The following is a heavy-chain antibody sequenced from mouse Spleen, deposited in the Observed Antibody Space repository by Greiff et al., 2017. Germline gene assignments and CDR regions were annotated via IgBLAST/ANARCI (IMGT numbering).Heavy chain of an antibody. CDR1: GYTFSSYW. CDR2: ILPGSGST. Sequence: QVQLQQSGAELMKPGASVKISCKATGYTFSSYWIEWVKQRPGHGLEWIGEILPGSGSTNYNEKFKGKATFTADTSSNTAYMQLSSLTSEDSAVYYCARSAITTVFDYWGQGTTLTVSS. J-gene: IGHJ2*01. CDR3: ARSAITTVFDY. D-gene: IGHD1-1*01. V-gene: IGHV1-9*01.